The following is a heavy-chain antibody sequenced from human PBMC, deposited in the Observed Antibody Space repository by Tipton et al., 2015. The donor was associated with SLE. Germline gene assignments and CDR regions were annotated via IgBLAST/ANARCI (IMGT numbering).Heavy chain of an antibody. J-gene: IGHJ6*03. V-gene: IGHV3-23*03. CDR2: IYSGGSST. D-gene: IGHD2-15*01. CDR3: AKEDQVGVAMSKGYIDV. CDR1: GFTFSSYA. Sequence: SLRLSCAASGFTFSSYAMSWVRQAPGKGLEWVSVIYSGGSSTYYADSVKGRFTISRDNSKNTLYLQMNSLRAEDTAVYYCAKEDQVGVAMSKGYIDVWGKGTTVTVSS.